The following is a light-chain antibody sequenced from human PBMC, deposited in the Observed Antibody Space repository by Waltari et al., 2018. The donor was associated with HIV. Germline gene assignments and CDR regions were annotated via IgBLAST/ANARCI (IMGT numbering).Light chain of an antibody. J-gene: IGLJ3*02. Sequence: QSVLTQPPSVSAAPGQKVTISCSGSSSNIGNNYVSWYQQPPGTATKLLIYDNNKRPSGIPDRFSGSKSGTSATLGVTGLQTGDEADYYCGTWDSSLSAWVFGGGTKLTVL. CDR1: SSNIGNNY. CDR2: DNN. V-gene: IGLV1-51*01. CDR3: GTWDSSLSAWV.